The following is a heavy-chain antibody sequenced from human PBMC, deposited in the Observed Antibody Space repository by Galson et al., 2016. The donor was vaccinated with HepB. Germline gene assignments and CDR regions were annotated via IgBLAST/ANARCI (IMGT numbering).Heavy chain of an antibody. CDR3: ARTSVRSGWIDP. Sequence: ETLSLTCTVSGASISRSSYYWGWIRQPPGKGLEWIGSLYYSGSTYYNPSLKSRLAISIDTSKNQFSLKLNSVTAADTAIYYCARTSVRSGWIDPWGQGILVTVSS. CDR2: LYYSGST. D-gene: IGHD3-9*01. CDR1: GASISRSSYY. V-gene: IGHV4-39*07. J-gene: IGHJ5*02.